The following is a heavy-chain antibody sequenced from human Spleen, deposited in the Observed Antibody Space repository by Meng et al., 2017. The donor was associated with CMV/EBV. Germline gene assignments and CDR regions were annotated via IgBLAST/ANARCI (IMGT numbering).Heavy chain of an antibody. V-gene: IGHV3-30*02. CDR2: IRYEGSNK. D-gene: IGHD1-26*01. J-gene: IGHJ4*02. Sequence: GESLQISCAASGFTFSSHGMHWVCQAPGKGLEWVAFIRYEGSNKYYADSVKGRFTISRDNSKNTLYLQMNSLGAEDTAVYYCAKDGGWELLTFDYWGQGKLVTVSS. CDR3: AKDGGWELLTFDY. CDR1: GFTFSSHG.